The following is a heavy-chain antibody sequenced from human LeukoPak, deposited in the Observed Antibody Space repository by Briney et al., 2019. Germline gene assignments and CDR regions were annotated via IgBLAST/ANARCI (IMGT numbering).Heavy chain of an antibody. J-gene: IGHJ3*02. CDR1: GGTFSSYA. V-gene: IGHV1-69*13. Sequence: ASVKVSCKASGGTFSSYAISWVRQAPGQGLKWMGGIIPIFGTANYAQKFQGRVTITADESTSTAYMELSSLRSEDTAVYYCARGRNGMGAAFDIWGQGTMVTVSS. CDR2: IIPIFGTA. D-gene: IGHD3-16*01. CDR3: ARGRNGMGAAFDI.